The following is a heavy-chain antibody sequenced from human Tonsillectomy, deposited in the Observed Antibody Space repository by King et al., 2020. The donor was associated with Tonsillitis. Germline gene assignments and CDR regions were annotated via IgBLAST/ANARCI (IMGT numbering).Heavy chain of an antibody. D-gene: IGHD2-8*01. V-gene: IGHV3-20*04. CDR3: ARDEGDIVLSPTGYYFDY. CDR2: IYWNGGST. Sequence: VQLVESGGGVVRPGGSLRLSCAASGFTFDDYGMSWVRQAPGKGLEWVSGIYWNGGSTGYADSVKGRFTISRDNAKNSLYLQMNSLRAEDTALYYCARDEGDIVLSPTGYYFDYWGQGTLVTVSS. J-gene: IGHJ4*02. CDR1: GFTFDDYG.